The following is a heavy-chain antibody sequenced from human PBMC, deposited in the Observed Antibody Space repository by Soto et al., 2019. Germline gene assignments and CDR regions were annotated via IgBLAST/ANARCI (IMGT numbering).Heavy chain of an antibody. D-gene: IGHD3-10*01. CDR1: GINFHNYA. CDR3: ARGIFGSGTANDY. CDR2: INWNTGVI. Sequence: DVQVVESGGGLVQPGRSLRLSCVASGINFHNYAMQWVRQVPGKDLEWVSGINWNTGVIGYADSVKGRFILSRDNAKNSLYLEMNSLRAEDTAVYYCARGIFGSGTANDYWGQGTLVTVSS. V-gene: IGHV3-9*01. J-gene: IGHJ4*02.